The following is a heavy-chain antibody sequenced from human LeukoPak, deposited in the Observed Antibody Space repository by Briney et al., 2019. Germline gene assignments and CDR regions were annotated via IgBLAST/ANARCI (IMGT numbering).Heavy chain of an antibody. CDR3: AKDRIPVAGRQDIWDY. D-gene: IGHD6-19*01. V-gene: IGHV3-23*01. J-gene: IGHJ4*02. CDR2: ISVSGDRT. Sequence: GGSLRLSCVGAGFTFSNYAMTWVRQAPGKGRGWVSGISVSGDRTYYADSVKGRFTISRDNSKNTLYLQMNSLTDDDSAVYYCAKDRIPVAGRQDIWDYWGEGTLVSVSS. CDR1: GFTFSNYA.